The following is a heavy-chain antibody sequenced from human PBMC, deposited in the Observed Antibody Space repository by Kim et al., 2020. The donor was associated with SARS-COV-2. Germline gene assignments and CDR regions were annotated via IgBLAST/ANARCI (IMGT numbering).Heavy chain of an antibody. CDR2: ISSSGSTI. J-gene: IGHJ6*02. CDR1: GFTFSDYY. D-gene: IGHD6-13*01. CDR3: ARDRYSSSWYDYYYYYGMDV. V-gene: IGHV3-11*04. Sequence: GGSLRLSCAASGFTFSDYYMSWIRQAPGKGLEWVSYISSSGSTIYYADSVKGRFTISRDNAKNSLYLQMNSLRAEDTAVYYCARDRYSSSWYDYYYYYGMDVWGQGTTVTVSS.